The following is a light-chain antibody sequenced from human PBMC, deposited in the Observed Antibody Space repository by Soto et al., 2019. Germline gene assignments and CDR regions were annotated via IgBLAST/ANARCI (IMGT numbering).Light chain of an antibody. CDR3: QQYNTYPWT. CDR2: AAS. Sequence: EIVLTQSPGTLSLSPGESATLSCRASQSVNSRFFAWYQHKPGQAPRLLIYAASTRATGIPDRFSGSASGTDFTLTISRLEPEDFATYYCQQYNTYPWTFGQGTKVEIK. V-gene: IGKV3-20*01. CDR1: QSVNSRF. J-gene: IGKJ1*01.